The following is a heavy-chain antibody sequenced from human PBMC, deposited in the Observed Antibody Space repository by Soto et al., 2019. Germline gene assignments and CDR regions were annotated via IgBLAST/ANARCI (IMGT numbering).Heavy chain of an antibody. CDR3: ARDLGVWGSYRPDYSYYYYMDV. V-gene: IGHV1-3*01. J-gene: IGHJ6*03. Sequence: ASVKVSCKASGYTFTSYAMHWVRQAPGQRLEWMGWINAGNGNTKYSQKFQGRVTITRDTSASTAYMELSSLRSEDTAVYYCARDLGVWGSYRPDYSYYYYMDVWGKGTTVTVSS. CDR1: GYTFTSYA. D-gene: IGHD3-16*02. CDR2: INAGNGNT.